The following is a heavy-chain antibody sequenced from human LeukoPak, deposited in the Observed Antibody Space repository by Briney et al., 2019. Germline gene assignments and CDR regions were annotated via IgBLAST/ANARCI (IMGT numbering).Heavy chain of an antibody. J-gene: IGHJ3*02. CDR2: IYYSGST. D-gene: IGHD6-6*01. Sequence: SETLSLTCTVSGGSISSYYWSWIRQPPGKGLEWIGYIYYSGSTNYNPSLKSRVTISVDTSKNQFSLKLSSVTAADTAAYYCARATSSSGDAFDIWGQGTMVTVSS. CDR3: ARATSSSGDAFDI. V-gene: IGHV4-59*01. CDR1: GGSISSYY.